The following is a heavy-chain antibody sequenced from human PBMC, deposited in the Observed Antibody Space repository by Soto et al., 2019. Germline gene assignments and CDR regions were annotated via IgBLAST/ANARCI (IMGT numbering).Heavy chain of an antibody. CDR1: GGTFSSYA. D-gene: IGHD2-2*02. CDR3: ATIIGYYSSTSCYSLGNLDY. CDR2: IIPIFGTA. Sequence: QVQLVQSGAEVKKPGSSVKVSCKASGGTFSSYAISWVRQAPGQGLEWMGGIIPIFGTANYAQKFQGRVTITADECTITAYMELSSMRSEVTAVNYCATIIGYYSSTSCYSLGNLDYWGQGTLVTVSS. J-gene: IGHJ4*02. V-gene: IGHV1-69*01.